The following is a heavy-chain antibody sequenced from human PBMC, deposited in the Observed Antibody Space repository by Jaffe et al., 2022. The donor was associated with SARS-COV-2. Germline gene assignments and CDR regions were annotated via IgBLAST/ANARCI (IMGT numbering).Heavy chain of an antibody. J-gene: IGHJ6*03. Sequence: QVQLQESGPGLVKPSETLPLTCSVSGYSISSGNYWGWIRQTPGKGLEWIGSMYHSGLTYYNPSLKSRVTISVDTSKSQFSLKLSSVTAADTAVYYCGRLPANSYMDVWGKGTTVTVSS. CDR1: GYSISSGNY. D-gene: IGHD6-25*01. CDR3: GRLPANSYMDV. CDR2: MYHSGLT. V-gene: IGHV4-38-2*02.